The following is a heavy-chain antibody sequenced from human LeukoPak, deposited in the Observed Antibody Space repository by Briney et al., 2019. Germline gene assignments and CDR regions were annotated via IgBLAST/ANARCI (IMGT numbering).Heavy chain of an antibody. CDR3: AREEEEGGYNYGSDY. CDR1: GYSFISYG. Sequence: APVKCPCMTSGYSFISYGISWVRQAPGQGLEWMGCISVHNGNTNYAQKFQGRVTLTTDTSTRTAYMELTSLTSDDTAVYYCAREEEEGGYNYGSDYWGQGILVTVSS. CDR2: ISVHNGNT. D-gene: IGHD5-12*01. J-gene: IGHJ4*02. V-gene: IGHV1-18*01.